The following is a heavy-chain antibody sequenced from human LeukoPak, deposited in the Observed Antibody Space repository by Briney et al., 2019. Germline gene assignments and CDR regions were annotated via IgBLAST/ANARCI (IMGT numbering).Heavy chain of an antibody. Sequence: GGSLRLSCAASGFTFSSYSMNWVRQAPGKGLEWVSSISTSSTYIYYADSVKGRFTISRDNAKNSLYLQMNSLRAEGTAVYYCARVFCSGGSCYNGIEYWGQGTLVTVSP. D-gene: IGHD2-15*01. V-gene: IGHV3-21*01. J-gene: IGHJ4*02. CDR2: ISTSSTYI. CDR3: ARVFCSGGSCYNGIEY. CDR1: GFTFSSYS.